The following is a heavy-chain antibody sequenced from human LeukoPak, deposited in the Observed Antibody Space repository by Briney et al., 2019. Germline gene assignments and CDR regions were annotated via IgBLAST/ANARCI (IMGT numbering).Heavy chain of an antibody. CDR1: GGSISSRSYY. CDR3: ARALSITIFGVVIIDKNWFDP. CDR2: IYYNGST. J-gene: IGHJ5*02. Sequence: SETLSLTCTVSGGSISSRSYYWGWIRQPPGKGLEWIGSIYYNGSTYDNPSLKSRVTISVDTSKNQFSLKLSSVTAADEAVYYCARALSITIFGVVIIDKNWFDPWGQGTLVTVSS. V-gene: IGHV4-39*07. D-gene: IGHD3-3*01.